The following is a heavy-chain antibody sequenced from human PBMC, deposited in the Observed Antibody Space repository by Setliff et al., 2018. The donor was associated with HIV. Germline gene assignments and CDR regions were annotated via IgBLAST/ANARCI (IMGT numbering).Heavy chain of an antibody. CDR3: ARRGRQQSDAFDI. CDR1: GYTFTGYY. CDR2: INPNSGDT. V-gene: IGHV1-2*06. D-gene: IGHD6-13*01. Sequence: ASVKVSRKASGYTFTGYYVHWVRQAPGQGLEWVGRINPNSGDTNYAQKFQGRVTMTRDTSISTAYMELGRLRSDDTAVYYCARRGRQQSDAFDIWGQGTMVTVSS. J-gene: IGHJ3*02.